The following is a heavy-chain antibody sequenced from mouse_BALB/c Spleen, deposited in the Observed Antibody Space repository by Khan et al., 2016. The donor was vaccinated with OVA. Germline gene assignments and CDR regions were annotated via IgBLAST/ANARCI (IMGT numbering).Heavy chain of an antibody. Sequence: QVQLQQSGAELAKPGASVKMSCKASGYTFTTYWMHWVKQRPGQGLEWIGYINPTSGYTDYNDKFKDRAKLSADKSSSTAYMQLNSLTSDDSAVYYCTRDRIDYWGQGTTLTVSS. J-gene: IGHJ2*01. CDR2: INPTSGYT. CDR1: GYTFTTYW. CDR3: TRDRIDY. V-gene: IGHV1-7*01.